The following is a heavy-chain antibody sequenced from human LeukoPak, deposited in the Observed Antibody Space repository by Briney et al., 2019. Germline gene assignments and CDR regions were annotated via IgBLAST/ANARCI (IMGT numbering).Heavy chain of an antibody. CDR2: MYSGGDT. J-gene: IGHJ5*02. V-gene: IGHV3-53*01. CDR1: GFTVSDNY. Sequence: GGSLRLSCAASGFTVSDNYMSWVRQAPGKGLEWVSVMYSGGDTYYANCVKGRFTFSRDISKNTLFLQMNGLTTEDTAMYYCARDAPQVPAAGVLASWGQGTLVTVSS. D-gene: IGHD6-13*01. CDR3: ARDAPQVPAAGVLAS.